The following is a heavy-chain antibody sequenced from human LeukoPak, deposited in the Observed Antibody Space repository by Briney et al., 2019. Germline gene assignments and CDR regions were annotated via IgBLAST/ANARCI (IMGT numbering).Heavy chain of an antibody. CDR3: ARDPTYGTGSYYGMDV. J-gene: IGHJ6*02. Sequence: PGGSLRLSCAASGFTFSTYWFHWVRQAPGEGPVWVSRTNRDGSSTDHADSVRGRFAISRDNARNTLYLHLNSLRAEDTALYYCARDPTYGTGSYYGMDVWGQGTTVTVSS. CDR2: TNRDGSST. V-gene: IGHV3-74*01. CDR1: GFTFSTYW. D-gene: IGHD3-10*01.